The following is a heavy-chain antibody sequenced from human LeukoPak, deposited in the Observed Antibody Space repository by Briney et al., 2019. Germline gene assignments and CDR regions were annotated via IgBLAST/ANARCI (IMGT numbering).Heavy chain of an antibody. V-gene: IGHV3-30*04. D-gene: IGHD3-3*01. CDR2: ISYDGSAK. Sequence: PGRSLRLSCAASGFTFSTYAIHWVRQAPGKGLEWVAVISYDGSAKYYADSVKGRFTISRDNSKNTVYLRMNSLRAEDTAVYYCAREGGVGHGSAYFDYWGQGTLVTVSS. CDR3: AREGGVGHGSAYFDY. CDR1: GFTFSTYA. J-gene: IGHJ4*02.